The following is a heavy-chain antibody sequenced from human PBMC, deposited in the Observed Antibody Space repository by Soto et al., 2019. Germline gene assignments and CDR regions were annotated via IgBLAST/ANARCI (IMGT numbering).Heavy chain of an antibody. CDR2: ISYDGSNK. J-gene: IGHJ4*02. V-gene: IGHV3-30*03. CDR1: GFTFNSYG. D-gene: IGHD5-18*01. CDR3: ARPLDVDTAMDIDY. Sequence: GGSLRLSCAASGFTFNSYGMHWVRQAPGKGLEWVAVISYDGSNKYYADSVKGRFTISRDNSKNTLYLQMNSLRAEDTAVYYCARPLDVDTAMDIDYWGQGTLVTVSS.